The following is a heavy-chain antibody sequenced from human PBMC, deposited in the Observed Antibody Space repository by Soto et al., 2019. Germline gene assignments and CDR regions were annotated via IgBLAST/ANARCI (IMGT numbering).Heavy chain of an antibody. Sequence: QITLKESGPTLVKPTQTLTLTCTFSGFSLSTSGVGVGWIRQPPGKALEWLALIYWDDAKRYSPSLKSRLTSTKDTSKNPSVRTMTNMAPGDTATYYCAHRRVLSCSSTGCHDYFQHWGQGTLVTVSS. CDR3: AHRRVLSCSSTGCHDYFQH. CDR1: GFSLSTSGVG. J-gene: IGHJ1*01. D-gene: IGHD2-2*01. CDR2: IYWDDAK. V-gene: IGHV2-5*02.